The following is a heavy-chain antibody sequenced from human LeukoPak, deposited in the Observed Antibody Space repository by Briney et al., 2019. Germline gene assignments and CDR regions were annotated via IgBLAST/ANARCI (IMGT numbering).Heavy chain of an antibody. Sequence: PGRSLRLSCAVSVLIFSTYAMHWVRQGPGKGLEWVAVISYDGSNKYYADSVKGRFTIPRDNSKNTLYLQMSSLSAEDTAVYYCARTTTPHYYGSGSYALGYWGQGTLVTVPS. CDR2: ISYDGSNK. D-gene: IGHD3-10*01. CDR1: VLIFSTYA. J-gene: IGHJ4*02. V-gene: IGHV3-30-3*01. CDR3: ARTTTPHYYGSGSYALGY.